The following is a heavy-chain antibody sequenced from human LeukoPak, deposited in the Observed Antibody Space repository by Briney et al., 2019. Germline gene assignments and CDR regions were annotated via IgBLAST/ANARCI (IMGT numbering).Heavy chain of an antibody. CDR2: ISWNSGSI. Sequence: GGSLRLSCAASGFTFDDYAMPWVRQAPGKGLEWVSGISWNSGSIGYADSVKGRFTISRDNAKNSLYLQMNSLRAEDTALYYCAKDGLGSYDSSGYLFDYWGQGTLVTVSS. V-gene: IGHV3-9*01. J-gene: IGHJ4*02. CDR3: AKDGLGSYDSSGYLFDY. CDR1: GFTFDDYA. D-gene: IGHD3-22*01.